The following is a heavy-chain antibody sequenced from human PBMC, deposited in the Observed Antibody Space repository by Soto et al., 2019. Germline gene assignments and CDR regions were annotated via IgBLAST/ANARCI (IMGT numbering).Heavy chain of an antibody. J-gene: IGHJ5*01. CDR3: ARQSYYDVLTGYLSWFDS. V-gene: IGHV5-51*01. Sequence: PGESLKISCKGSGFSFTSYWIGWVRQMPGKGLEWMGIISPIDSDTRYSPSFEGQVTISADNSINTAYLQWSSLKASDTGIYYCARQSYYDVLTGYLSWFDSWGRGTQVTVSS. D-gene: IGHD3-9*01. CDR1: GFSFTSYW. CDR2: ISPIDSDT.